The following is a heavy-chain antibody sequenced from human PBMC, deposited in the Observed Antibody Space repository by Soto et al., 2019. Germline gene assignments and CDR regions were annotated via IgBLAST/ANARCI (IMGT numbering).Heavy chain of an antibody. CDR3: ARAGNGFCNNEGCPHYNGMGV. D-gene: IGHD2-15*01. Sequence: QVQLVQSGAEVRRPGASVKVSCKASGYTFTGHYIHWVRQAPGQGPEWMGWINPNSGATKFVQKFEGWVTLTRDKSISTAYMALTRLAADDTAGYFCARAGNGFCNNEGCPHYNGMGVWGQGTTVIVS. CDR2: INPNSGAT. J-gene: IGHJ6*02. CDR1: GYTFTGHY. V-gene: IGHV1-2*04.